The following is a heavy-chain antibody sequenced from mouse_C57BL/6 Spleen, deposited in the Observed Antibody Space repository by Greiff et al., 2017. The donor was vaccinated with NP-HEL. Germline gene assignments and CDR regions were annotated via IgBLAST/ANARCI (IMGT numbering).Heavy chain of an antibody. Sequence: VKQRPGQGLEWIGDIYPGSGSTNYNEKFKSKATLTVDTSSSTAYMQLSSLTSEDSAVYYCARRDDGFAYWGQGTLVTVSA. CDR3: ARRDDGFAY. D-gene: IGHD2-12*01. V-gene: IGHV1-55*01. CDR2: IYPGSGST. J-gene: IGHJ3*01.